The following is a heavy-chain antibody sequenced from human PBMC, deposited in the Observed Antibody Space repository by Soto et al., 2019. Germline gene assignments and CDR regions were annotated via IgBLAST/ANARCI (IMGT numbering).Heavy chain of an antibody. D-gene: IGHD6-13*01. CDR3: ARGDSNSWSDY. CDR1: GFTFRSYA. Sequence: QVELVESRGGVVQPGRSLRLSCAASGFTFRSYAMDWVRQAPGKGLEWVAVISYDGTNKYYADSVKGRFTISRDNSKNTLSLQMNSLRAEDTAVYYCARGDSNSWSDYWGQGTLVTVSS. V-gene: IGHV3-30*01. CDR2: ISYDGTNK. J-gene: IGHJ4*02.